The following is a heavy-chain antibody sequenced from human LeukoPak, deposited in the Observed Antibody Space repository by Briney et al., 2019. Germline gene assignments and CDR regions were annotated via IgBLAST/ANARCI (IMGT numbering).Heavy chain of an antibody. D-gene: IGHD7-27*01. CDR2: IYNSGDT. V-gene: IGHV4-39*07. CDR1: SGSISSISYY. J-gene: IGHJ3*01. Sequence: SETLSLTCTVSSGSISSISYYWGWIRQPPGKGLEWIGSIYNSGDTYHHPSLKSRVTISLDTSKNQFSLKLSSVTAADTAVYYCARVTYLGVDYWGQETMVSVSS. CDR3: ARVTYLGVDY.